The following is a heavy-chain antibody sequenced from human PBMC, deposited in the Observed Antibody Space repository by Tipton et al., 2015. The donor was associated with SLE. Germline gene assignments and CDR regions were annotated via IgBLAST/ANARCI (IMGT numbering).Heavy chain of an antibody. D-gene: IGHD2-21*02. J-gene: IGHJ4*02. CDR1: GGSFSGYY. Sequence: TLSLTCAVYGGSFSGYYWSWIRQPAGKGLEWIGRIYTSGSTNYNPSLKSRVTISVDTSKNQFSLKLSSVTAADTAVYYCAGRGDLVVVTSYFDYWGQGTLVTVSS. CDR2: IYTSGST. V-gene: IGHV4-59*10. CDR3: AGRGDLVVVTSYFDY.